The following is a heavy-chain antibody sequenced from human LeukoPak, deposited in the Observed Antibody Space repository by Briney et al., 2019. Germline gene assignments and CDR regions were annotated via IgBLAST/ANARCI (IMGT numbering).Heavy chain of an antibody. Sequence: PGGSLRLSCAASGFTFSSCAMNWVRQAPGKGLEWVSIIYSGATTYYADSVKGRFTISRDTSKNTVSLQMNSLRAEDTAVYFCARVGDHFHWNLDLWGRGTLVSVSS. CDR1: GFTFSSCA. J-gene: IGHJ2*01. V-gene: IGHV3-53*01. CDR3: ARVGDHFHWNLDL. D-gene: IGHD3-3*02. CDR2: IYSGATT.